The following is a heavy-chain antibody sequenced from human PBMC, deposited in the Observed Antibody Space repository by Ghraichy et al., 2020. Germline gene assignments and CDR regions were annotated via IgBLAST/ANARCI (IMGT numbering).Heavy chain of an antibody. Sequence: GGSLRLSCAASGFTFSSYGMHWVRQAPGKGLEWVAFIRYDGSNKYYADSVKGRFTISRDNSKNTLYLQMNSLRAEDTAVYYCAKDYGPIAVAGWGDYWGQGTLVTVSS. D-gene: IGHD6-19*01. CDR3: AKDYGPIAVAGWGDY. CDR1: GFTFSSYG. V-gene: IGHV3-30*02. CDR2: IRYDGSNK. J-gene: IGHJ4*02.